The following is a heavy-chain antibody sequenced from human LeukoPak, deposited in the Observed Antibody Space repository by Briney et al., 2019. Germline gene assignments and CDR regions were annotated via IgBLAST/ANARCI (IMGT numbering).Heavy chain of an antibody. V-gene: IGHV3-7*01. D-gene: IGHD1-26*01. J-gene: IGHJ4*02. CDR3: ARDNEEMGASDY. CDR2: IREDGGHK. CDR1: GFTLTNHW. Sequence: GGSLRLSWFASGFTLTNHWMSWVRQASGKGLDWVANIREDGGHKNYVDSVKGRFTISRDNAKNSLYLQMNSLRAEDTAVYYCARDNEEMGASDYWGQGTLVTVSS.